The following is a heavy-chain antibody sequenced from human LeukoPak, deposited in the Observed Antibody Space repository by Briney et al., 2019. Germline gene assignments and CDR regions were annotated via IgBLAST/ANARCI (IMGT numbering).Heavy chain of an antibody. D-gene: IGHD4-17*01. J-gene: IGHJ4*02. CDR2: ISTYNGNT. CDR1: GYTFTSYG. V-gene: IGHV1-18*01. CDR3: ARPHSYGSTYFDC. Sequence: VASVKVSCKASGYTFTSYGLTWVRQAPGQGLEWMGWISTYNGNTYYAQGLQGRVSMTTDTSTSTAYMELRSLRSDDPAVYYCARPHSYGSTYFDCWGQGTLVTVSS.